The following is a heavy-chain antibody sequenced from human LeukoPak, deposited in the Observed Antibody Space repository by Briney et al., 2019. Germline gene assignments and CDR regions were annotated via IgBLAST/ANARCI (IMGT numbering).Heavy chain of an antibody. Sequence: ASVKVSCKASGYTFTSYDINWVRQATGQGLEWMGWMNPNSGNTGYAQKFQGRVTMTRNTSISTAYMELSSLRSEDTAVYYCARGVAAAGKGRLREYYFDYWGQGTLVTVSS. CDR1: GYTFTSYD. CDR3: ARGVAAAGKGRLREYYFDY. D-gene: IGHD6-13*01. CDR2: MNPNSGNT. V-gene: IGHV1-8*01. J-gene: IGHJ4*02.